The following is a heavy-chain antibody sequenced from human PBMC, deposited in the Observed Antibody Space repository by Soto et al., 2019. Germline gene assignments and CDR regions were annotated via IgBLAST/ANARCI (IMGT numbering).Heavy chain of an antibody. D-gene: IGHD6-13*01. V-gene: IGHV4-61*01. J-gene: IGHJ4*02. Sequence: SETLSLTCIVSGGSVSRGSYYWSWIRQPPGKGLEWIGYIYYSGSTNYNPSLKSRVTILLDTSENQFSLKLSSLTAADTAVYYCARDSLSSTFSPGGQGTLVTVSS. CDR2: IYYSGST. CDR3: ARDSLSSTFSP. CDR1: GGSVSRGSYY.